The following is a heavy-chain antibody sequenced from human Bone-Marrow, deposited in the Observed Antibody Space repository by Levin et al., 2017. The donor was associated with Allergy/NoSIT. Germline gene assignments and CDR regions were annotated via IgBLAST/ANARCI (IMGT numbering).Heavy chain of an antibody. Sequence: GESLKISCAASGFTFSNYAMSWVRQAPGKGLEWVSAISGSGGGTYYADSVKGRFTVSRDNSKNTLYLQMNSLRVEDTAVYYCAKRDCSGGTCYPDKPYNFDYRGQGNLVTVSS. V-gene: IGHV3-23*01. CDR1: GFTFSNYA. J-gene: IGHJ4*02. D-gene: IGHD2-15*01. CDR3: AKRDCSGGTCYPDKPYNFDY. CDR2: ISGSGGGT.